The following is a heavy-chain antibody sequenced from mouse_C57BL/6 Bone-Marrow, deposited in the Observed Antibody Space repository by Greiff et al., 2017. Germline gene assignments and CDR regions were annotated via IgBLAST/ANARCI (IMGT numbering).Heavy chain of an antibody. V-gene: IGHV5-12*01. Sequence: EVQGVESGGGLVQPGGSLKLSCAASGFTFSDYYMYWVRQTPEKRLEWVAYISNGGGSTYYPDTVKGRFTISRDNAKNTLYLQMSRLKSEDTAMYYCASQRLVGAMDYWGQGTSVTVSS. J-gene: IGHJ4*01. D-gene: IGHD1-3*01. CDR3: ASQRLVGAMDY. CDR1: GFTFSDYY. CDR2: ISNGGGST.